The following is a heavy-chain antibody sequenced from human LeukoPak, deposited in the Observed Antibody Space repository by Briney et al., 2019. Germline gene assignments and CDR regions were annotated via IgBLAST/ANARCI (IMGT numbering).Heavy chain of an antibody. J-gene: IGHJ6*03. D-gene: IGHD3-16*02. Sequence: SETLSLTCTVSGGSISSYYWSWIRQHQGKGLEWIGYIYYSGSTNYNPSLKSRVTISVDTSKNQFSLKLSSVTAADTAVYYCARYGEKYYDYVWGSYRPKGYYYYYMDVWGKGTTVTVSS. CDR2: IYYSGST. CDR3: ARYGEKYYDYVWGSYRPKGYYYYYMDV. V-gene: IGHV4-59*01. CDR1: GGSISSYY.